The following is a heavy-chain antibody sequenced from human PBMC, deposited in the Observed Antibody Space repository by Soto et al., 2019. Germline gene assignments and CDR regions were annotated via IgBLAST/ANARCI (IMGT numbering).Heavy chain of an antibody. J-gene: IGHJ6*02. CDR1: GYSVTSYW. CDR2: IDPSDSYT. Sequence: GEPLKISCKGSGYSVTSYWISWVRQMPGKGLEWMGRIDPSDSYTNYSPSFQGHVTISADKSISTAYLQWSSLKASDTAMYYCARSDCSSTSCYRIVDYYYYYGMDVWGQGTTVTVSS. V-gene: IGHV5-10-1*01. D-gene: IGHD2-2*01. CDR3: ARSDCSSTSCYRIVDYYYYYGMDV.